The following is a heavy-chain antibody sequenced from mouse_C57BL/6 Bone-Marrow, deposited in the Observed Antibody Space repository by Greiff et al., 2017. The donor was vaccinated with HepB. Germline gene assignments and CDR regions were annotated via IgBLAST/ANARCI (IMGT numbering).Heavy chain of an antibody. J-gene: IGHJ3*01. Sequence: VMLVESGAELARPGASVKLSCKASGYTFTSYGISWVKQRTGQGLEWIGEIYPRSGNTYYNEKFKGKATLTADKSSSTAYMELRSLTSEDSAVYFCAREGDVRFGYWGQGTLVTVSA. V-gene: IGHV1-81*01. D-gene: IGHD3-3*01. CDR3: AREGDVRFGY. CDR1: GYTFTSYG. CDR2: IYPRSGNT.